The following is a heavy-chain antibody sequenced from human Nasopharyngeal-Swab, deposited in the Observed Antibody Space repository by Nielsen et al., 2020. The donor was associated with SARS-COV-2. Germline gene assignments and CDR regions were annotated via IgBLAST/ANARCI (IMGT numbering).Heavy chain of an antibody. Sequence: WIRQPPGKGLEWIGEINHSGSTNYNPSLKSRVTISVDTSKNQFSLKLSSVTAADTAVYYCARGGGRTKHGMDVWGQGTMVTVSS. CDR3: ARGGGRTKHGMDV. D-gene: IGHD3-16*01. V-gene: IGHV4-34*01. J-gene: IGHJ6*02. CDR2: INHSGST.